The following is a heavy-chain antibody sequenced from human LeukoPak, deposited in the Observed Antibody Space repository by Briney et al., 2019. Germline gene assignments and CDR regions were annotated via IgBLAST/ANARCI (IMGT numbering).Heavy chain of an antibody. CDR2: VYYSGST. CDR1: GGSISSYF. D-gene: IGHD1-1*01. V-gene: IGHV4-59*08. J-gene: IGHJ5*02. Sequence: KSSETLSLTCTVSGGSISSYFWSWIRQPPGKGLEWIGYVYYSGSTNYNPSLKSRVTISVDTSKNQFSLKLSSVTAADTAVYYCARHIFRGTGFDPWGQGTLVTVSS. CDR3: ARHIFRGTGFDP.